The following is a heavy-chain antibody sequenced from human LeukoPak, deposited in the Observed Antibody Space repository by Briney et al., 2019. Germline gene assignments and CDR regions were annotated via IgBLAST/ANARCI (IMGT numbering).Heavy chain of an antibody. CDR1: GFAFSNYA. CDR2: ISSSSSYI. CDR3: ARVGKELEFAY. Sequence: PGGSLRLSCAASGFAFSNYAMTWVRQAPGKGLEWVSSISSSSSYIYYADSVKGRFTISRDNAKNSLYLQMNSLRAEDTAVYYCARVGKELEFAYWGQGTLVTVSS. D-gene: IGHD1-1*01. V-gene: IGHV3-21*01. J-gene: IGHJ4*02.